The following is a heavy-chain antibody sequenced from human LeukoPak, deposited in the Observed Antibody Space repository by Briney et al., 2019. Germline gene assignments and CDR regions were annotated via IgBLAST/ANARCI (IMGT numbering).Heavy chain of an antibody. V-gene: IGHV4-59*01. CDR1: GGSISSYY. D-gene: IGHD3-10*01. CDR3: ARVGGGELIHHHFDY. J-gene: IGHJ4*01. CDR2: IYYSGST. Sequence: PSETLSLTCTVSGGSISSYYWSWIRQPPGKGLEWIGYIYYSGSTNYNPSLKSRVTISVDTSKNQFSLKLSSVTAADTAVYYCARVGGGELIHHHFDYWGQGTPVTGSS.